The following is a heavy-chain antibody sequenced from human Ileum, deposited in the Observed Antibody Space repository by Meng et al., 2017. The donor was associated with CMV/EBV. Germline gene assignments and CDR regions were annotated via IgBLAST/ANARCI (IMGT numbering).Heavy chain of an antibody. Sequence: GSLRLSCTVSGGSISSYYWSWIRQPPGQGLEWIGYVYYSGSTNYNPSLKSRVTISVDTSKNHFSLRLRSVTAADTAVYYCARETSGWGNWDFALWGRGTLVTVSS. V-gene: IGHV4-59*01. J-gene: IGHJ2*01. CDR1: GGSISSYY. D-gene: IGHD6-19*01. CDR2: VYYSGST. CDR3: ARETSGWGNWDFAL.